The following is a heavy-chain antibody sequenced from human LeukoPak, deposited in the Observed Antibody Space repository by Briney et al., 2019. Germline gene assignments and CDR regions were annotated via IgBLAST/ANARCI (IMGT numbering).Heavy chain of an antibody. CDR3: GKTTVGYSSGQKPAWPVDY. Sequence: GGSLRLSCEASGFTFGSHAMYWVRQAPGKGLEWVAGIFGSGGSPHYADSVKGRFTISRDNSRNTVYLQINSLTADDTAVYYCGKTTVGYSSGQKPAWPVDYWGQGTLVTVSS. CDR2: IFGSGGSP. CDR1: GFTFGSHA. V-gene: IGHV3-23*01. J-gene: IGHJ4*02. D-gene: IGHD5-18*01.